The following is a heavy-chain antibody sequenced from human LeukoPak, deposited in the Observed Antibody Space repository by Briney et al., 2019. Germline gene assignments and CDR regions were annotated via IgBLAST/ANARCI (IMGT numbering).Heavy chain of an antibody. V-gene: IGHV1-8*03. Sequence: ASVKVSCKASGYAFTSYDINWVRQATGQGLEWMGWMNPSSGNTGYAQKFQGRVTITRNTSISTAYMELSSLRSEDTAVYYCARGTKSGLGESSVGYWGQGTLVTVSS. CDR1: GYAFTSYD. J-gene: IGHJ4*02. D-gene: IGHD3-16*01. CDR3: ARGTKSGLGESSVGY. CDR2: MNPSSGNT.